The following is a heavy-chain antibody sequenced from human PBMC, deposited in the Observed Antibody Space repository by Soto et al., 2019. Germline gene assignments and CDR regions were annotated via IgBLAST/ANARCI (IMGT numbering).Heavy chain of an antibody. Sequence: QVQLVQSGAEVKKPGSSVKVSCKASGGTFSSYAISWVRQAPEQGLEWMGGIIPIFGTANYAQKFQGRVTITADESTSTAYMELSSLRSEDTAVYYCARGEVGYCSSTSCYYGMDVWGQGTTVTVSS. CDR3: ARGEVGYCSSTSCYYGMDV. CDR1: GGTFSSYA. J-gene: IGHJ6*02. D-gene: IGHD2-2*01. V-gene: IGHV1-69*01. CDR2: IIPIFGTA.